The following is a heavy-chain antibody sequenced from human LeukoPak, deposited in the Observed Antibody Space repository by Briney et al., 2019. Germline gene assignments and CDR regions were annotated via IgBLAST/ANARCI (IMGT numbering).Heavy chain of an antibody. J-gene: IGHJ4*02. Sequence: GGSLRLSCAASGFTFSDHYMDWVRQAPGKGLEWVGRTRNKANSYTTEYAASVKGRFTISRDDSKNSLSLQMNSLRAEDTAVYYCARAEPKNMVRGLIMRRESRYYFDYWGQGTLVTVSS. CDR2: TRNKANSYTT. D-gene: IGHD3-10*01. CDR3: ARAEPKNMVRGLIMRRESRYYFDY. CDR1: GFTFSDHY. V-gene: IGHV3-72*01.